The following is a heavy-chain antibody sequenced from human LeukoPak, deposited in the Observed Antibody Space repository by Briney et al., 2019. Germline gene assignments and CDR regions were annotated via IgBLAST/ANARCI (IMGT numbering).Heavy chain of an antibody. D-gene: IGHD2-8*01. CDR1: GXTFSNYE. CDR2: ISSRGDNI. V-gene: IGHV3-48*03. Sequence: TGGSLKLSCAASGXTFSNYEMTWVRQAPGKGLEWVSYISSRGDNIYYADSVKGRFTIPRDNAKNSLYLQMNSLRADDTAVYYCAREYESLDYWGQGTLVTVSS. J-gene: IGHJ4*02. CDR3: AREYESLDY.